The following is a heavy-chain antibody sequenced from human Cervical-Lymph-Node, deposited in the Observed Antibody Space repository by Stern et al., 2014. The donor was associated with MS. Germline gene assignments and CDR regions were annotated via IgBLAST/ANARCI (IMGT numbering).Heavy chain of an antibody. D-gene: IGHD4-11*01. V-gene: IGHV4-59*01. J-gene: IGHJ4*02. CDR2: IYSNGNT. Sequence: VQLVQSGPGLVKPSETLSLTCTVSGGSINDYYWSWIRQPPGTGLEWIGYIYSNGNTHSNPSLRSRVTISLDASKYQVSLKLSSVTAADTAVYYCARDTHSNYDLGYWGQGTLVTVSS. CDR3: ARDTHSNYDLGY. CDR1: GGSINDYY.